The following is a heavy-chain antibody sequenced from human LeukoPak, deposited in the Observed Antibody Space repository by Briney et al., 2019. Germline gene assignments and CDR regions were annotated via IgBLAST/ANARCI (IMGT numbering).Heavy chain of an antibody. J-gene: IGHJ2*01. CDR3: AKGGYYDSSGPFDL. D-gene: IGHD3-22*01. CDR1: GFTFRSYA. V-gene: IGHV3-9*01. Sequence: PGGSLRLSCAASGFTFRSYAMHWVRQAPGNGLEWVSGISWNSGSIGYADSVKGRFTISRDNAKNSLYLQMNSLRAEDTALYYCAKGGYYDSSGPFDLWGRGTLVTVSS. CDR2: ISWNSGSI.